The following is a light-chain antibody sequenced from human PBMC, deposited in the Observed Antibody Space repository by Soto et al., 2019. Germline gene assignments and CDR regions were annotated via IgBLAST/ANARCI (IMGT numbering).Light chain of an antibody. Sequence: EIVLTQSPGTLSLSPGERATLSCRASQSVSSSYLAWYQQKPGQAPRLLIYGASSRPTGTPDRFSGSGSGTDFTLTISRLEPEDFAVYYRQQYGSSSTFGQGTRLEIK. CDR1: QSVSSSY. J-gene: IGKJ5*01. CDR2: GAS. CDR3: QQYGSSST. V-gene: IGKV3-20*01.